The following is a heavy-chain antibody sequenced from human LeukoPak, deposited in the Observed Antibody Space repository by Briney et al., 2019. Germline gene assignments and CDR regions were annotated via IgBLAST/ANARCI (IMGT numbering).Heavy chain of an antibody. CDR3: ARMGDYDGMDV. CDR2: MSPNSGNT. J-gene: IGHJ6*02. V-gene: IGHV1-8*01. D-gene: IGHD1-26*01. CDR1: GYTFITYD. Sequence: GASVKVSCKASGYTFITYDINWVRQATGQGLEWMGWMSPNSGNTGYAQKFQGRVTMTRNTSISTAYMELSSLRSEDTAVYYCARMGDYDGMDVWGQGTTVTVSS.